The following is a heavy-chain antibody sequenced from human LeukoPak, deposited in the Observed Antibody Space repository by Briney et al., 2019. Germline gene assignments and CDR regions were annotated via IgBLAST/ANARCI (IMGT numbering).Heavy chain of an antibody. V-gene: IGHV3-30*02. D-gene: IGHD1-20*01. CDR2: IRYDGSNK. J-gene: IGHJ4*02. CDR3: AKDFGITGTGGAYFDY. Sequence: GGSLSLSCTASGFTFSSYGLHWVRQAPGKGLEWVAFIRYDGSNKYYADSVKGRFTISRDNSKNTLYLQMNSLIAEDTAVYYCAKDFGITGTGGAYFDYWGQGTLITVSS. CDR1: GFTFSSYG.